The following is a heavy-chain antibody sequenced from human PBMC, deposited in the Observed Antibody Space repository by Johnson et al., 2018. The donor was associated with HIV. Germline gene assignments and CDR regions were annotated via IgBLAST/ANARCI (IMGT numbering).Heavy chain of an antibody. J-gene: IGHJ3*02. Sequence: VQLVESGGGLVQPGGSLRLSCAASGFTFSSYWMHWVRQAPGKGLVWVSRINTDGSATTYADSVKGRFTITRYNSKNTLYLQMNSLRAEDTAMYYCARSYSSLDAFDIWGQGTMVTVSS. D-gene: IGHD6-13*01. CDR3: ARSYSSLDAFDI. CDR2: INTDGSAT. CDR1: GFTFSSYW. V-gene: IGHV3-74*02.